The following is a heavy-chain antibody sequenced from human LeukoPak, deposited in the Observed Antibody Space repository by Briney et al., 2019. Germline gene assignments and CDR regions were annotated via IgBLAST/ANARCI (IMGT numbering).Heavy chain of an antibody. J-gene: IGHJ4*02. D-gene: IGHD3-9*01. CDR3: ARLIRYSQVCDY. CDR1: GGSISSYY. CDR2: IYYSWTT. Sequence: SETLSLTCTVSGGSISSYYWGWLRQPPEKGLEWIGSIYYSWTTYYNPSLKSRVTISVDTSKNHFSLKLSSVTAADMAVYYCARLIRYSQVCDYWGQGTLVTVSS. V-gene: IGHV4-39*02.